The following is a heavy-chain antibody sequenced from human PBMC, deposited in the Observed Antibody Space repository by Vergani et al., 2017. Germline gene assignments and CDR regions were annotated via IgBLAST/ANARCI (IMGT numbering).Heavy chain of an antibody. V-gene: IGHV1-69*01. Sequence: QVQLVQSGAEVKKPGSSVKVSCMTSGGTFSSYAVSWVRQAPGQGLEWMGGIIPIFGTTNYTQKFQGRVTITADESATTAYMELISLRSDDTAVYYCARDYHGTVYWGQGTQVTVSS. CDR1: GGTFSSYA. J-gene: IGHJ4*02. CDR3: ARDYHGTVY. CDR2: IIPIFGTT. D-gene: IGHD1-26*01.